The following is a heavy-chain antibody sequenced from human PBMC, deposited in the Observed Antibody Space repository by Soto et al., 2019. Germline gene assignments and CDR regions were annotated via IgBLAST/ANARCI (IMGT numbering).Heavy chain of an antibody. Sequence: SETLSLTCSVSGGSISSGYYWTWIRQHPGKGLEWIGYIYYSGNTYYNPSLKSRVTISVDTSKNQFSLKLSSVTAADTAVYYCASTDYVAYYMDVWGQGTTGTVSS. CDR2: IYYSGNT. CDR1: GGSISSGYY. J-gene: IGHJ6*03. V-gene: IGHV4-31*03. D-gene: IGHD3-10*02. CDR3: ASTDYVAYYMDV.